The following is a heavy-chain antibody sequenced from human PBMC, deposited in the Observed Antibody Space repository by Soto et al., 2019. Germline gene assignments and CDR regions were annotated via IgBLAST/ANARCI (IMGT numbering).Heavy chain of an antibody. CDR2: ILYDGSKE. CDR1: GSSFNSHG. Sequence: GGSLRLSCTASGSSFNSHGMDWVRQAPGKGLEWVARILYDGSKEYYADSVKGRFTISRDNSKNTLYLQMDSLRVEDTAVYYCAKDLALMADYWGQGTPVTVSS. V-gene: IGHV3-30*18. J-gene: IGHJ4*02. D-gene: IGHD3-16*01. CDR3: AKDLALMADY.